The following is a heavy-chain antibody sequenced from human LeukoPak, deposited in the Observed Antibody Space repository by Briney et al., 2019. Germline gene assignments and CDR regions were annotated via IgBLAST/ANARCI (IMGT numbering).Heavy chain of an antibody. CDR2: IYYSGST. J-gene: IGHJ6*02. Sequence: SGTLSLTCTVSGGSISSYYWSWIRQPPGKGLEWIGYIYYSGSTNYNPSLKSRVTISVDTSKNQFSLKLSSVTAADTAVYYCARQNKRITPLDVWGQGTTVTVSS. CDR3: ARQNKRITPLDV. V-gene: IGHV4-59*08. CDR1: GGSISSYY. D-gene: IGHD3-10*01.